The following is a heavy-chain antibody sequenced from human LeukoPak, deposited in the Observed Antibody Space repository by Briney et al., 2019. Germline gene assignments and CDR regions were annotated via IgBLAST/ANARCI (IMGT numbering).Heavy chain of an antibody. CDR3: ARDGTVTTDY. J-gene: IGHJ4*02. CDR2: ISSSSSYI. V-gene: IGHV3-21*01. D-gene: IGHD4-17*01. Sequence: GSLRLSCAASGFTFSSYSMNWVRQAPGKGLEWVSSISSSSSYIYYADSLKGRFTISRDNAKNSLYLQMNSLRAEDTAVYYCARDGTVTTDYWGQGTLVTVSS. CDR1: GFTFSSYS.